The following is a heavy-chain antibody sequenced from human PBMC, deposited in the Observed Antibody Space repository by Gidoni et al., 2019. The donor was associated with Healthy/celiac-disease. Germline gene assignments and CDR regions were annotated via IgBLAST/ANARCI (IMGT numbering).Heavy chain of an antibody. V-gene: IGHV4-31*03. CDR2: IYYSGST. J-gene: IGHJ4*02. D-gene: IGHD7-27*01. CDR1: GGSISSGGYY. CDR3: ARAELGPNYYFDY. Sequence: QVQLQESGPGLVKPSQTLSLTCTVPGGSISSGGYYWSWIRQHPGKGLEWIGYIYYSGSTYYNPSLKSRVTISVDTSKNQFSLKLSSVTAADTAVYYCARAELGPNYYFDYWGQGTLVTVSS.